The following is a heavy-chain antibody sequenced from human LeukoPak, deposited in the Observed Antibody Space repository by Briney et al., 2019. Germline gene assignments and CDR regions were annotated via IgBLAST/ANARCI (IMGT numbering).Heavy chain of an antibody. Sequence: SETLSLTRTVSGGSISSSSYYWGWIRQPPGKGLEWIGSIYYSGSTYYNPSLKSRVTISVDTSKNQFSLKLSSVTAADTAVYYCATANLYCSSTSCCGGWFDPWGQGTLVTVSP. V-gene: IGHV4-39*01. CDR3: ATANLYCSSTSCCGGWFDP. CDR1: GGSISSSSYY. CDR2: IYYSGST. D-gene: IGHD2-2*01. J-gene: IGHJ5*02.